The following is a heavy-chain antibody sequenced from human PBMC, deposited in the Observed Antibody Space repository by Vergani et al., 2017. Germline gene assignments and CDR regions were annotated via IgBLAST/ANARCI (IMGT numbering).Heavy chain of an antibody. CDR1: GFRFSSYG. Sequence: VQLVESGGGVVQPGRSLRLSCAASGFRFSSYGMNWVRQAPGKGLEWIGHIRNKANSYTTEYAPSVKGRFIISRDDSRNTLYLDVISLETEDTAVYYCTTDLAXPSPPDGRDYFDHWGQGTLVTVSS. J-gene: IGHJ4*02. V-gene: IGHV3-72*01. CDR3: TTDLAXPSPPDGRDYFDH. D-gene: IGHD2-21*01. CDR2: IRNKANSYTT.